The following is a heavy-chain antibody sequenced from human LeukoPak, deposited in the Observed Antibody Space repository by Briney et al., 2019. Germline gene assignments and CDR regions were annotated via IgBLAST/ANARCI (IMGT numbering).Heavy chain of an antibody. CDR1: GFTFSSYG. CDR3: ARDRRSYYYYGIDV. Sequence: GGSLRLSCAASGFTFSSYGMHWVRQAPGKGLEWVAVIWYDGSNKYYADSVKGRFTISRDNSKNTLYLQMNSLRAEDTAVYYCARDRRSYYYYGIDVWGQGTTVTVSS. J-gene: IGHJ6*02. V-gene: IGHV3-33*01. CDR2: IWYDGSNK. D-gene: IGHD4-17*01.